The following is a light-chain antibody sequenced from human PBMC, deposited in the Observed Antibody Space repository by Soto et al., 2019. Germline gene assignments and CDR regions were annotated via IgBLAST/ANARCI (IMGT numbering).Light chain of an antibody. V-gene: IGLV1-40*01. CDR1: SSNIGAGYD. CDR3: QSYDSSLSAVV. CDR2: GNS. Sequence: QSVLTQPPSVSGAPGPRVTISCTGSSSNIGAGYDVQWYQQLPGTAPKLLIYGNSNRPSGVPDRFSGSKSGTSASLAITGLQAEDGADYYCQSYDSSLSAVVFGGGTKVTVL. J-gene: IGLJ2*01.